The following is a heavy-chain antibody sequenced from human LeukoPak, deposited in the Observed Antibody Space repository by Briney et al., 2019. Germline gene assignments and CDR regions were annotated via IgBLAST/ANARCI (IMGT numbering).Heavy chain of an antibody. CDR3: SRRGSSQYSGFDHFDY. J-gene: IGHJ4*02. Sequence: GGSLRLSCTASGFTFGDYGMSWFRQGPGKGLEWLGFISKKAFRGTTEYAASVKGRFTISRDDSKSIAYLQMNNLKTEDTAVYFCSRRGSSQYSGFDHFDYWGQGTLVTVSS. CDR2: ISKKAFRGTT. D-gene: IGHD5-12*01. CDR1: GFTFGDYG. V-gene: IGHV3-49*03.